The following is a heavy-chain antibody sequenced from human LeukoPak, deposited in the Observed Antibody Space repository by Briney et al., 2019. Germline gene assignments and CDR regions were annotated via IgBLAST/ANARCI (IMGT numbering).Heavy chain of an antibody. CDR3: AKEGKTRNWNYFQAKPVY. V-gene: IGHV3-23*01. J-gene: IGHJ4*02. D-gene: IGHD1-7*01. Sequence: GGSLRLSCAASGFTFSSYAMSWVRQAPGKGLEWVSAISGSGGSTYYADSVKGRFTISRDNSKNTLYLQMNSLRAEDTAVYYCAKEGKTRNWNYFQAKPVYWGQGTLVIVSS. CDR2: ISGSGGST. CDR1: GFTFSSYA.